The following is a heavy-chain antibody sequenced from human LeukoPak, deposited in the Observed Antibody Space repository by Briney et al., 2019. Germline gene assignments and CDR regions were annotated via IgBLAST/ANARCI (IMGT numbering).Heavy chain of an antibody. Sequence: GGSLRLSCAASGFTFSSYAMSWVRQAPGKGLEWVSAISGSGGSTYYADSVKGRFTISRDNSKNTLYLQMNSLRAEDTAVYYCAKTGYYYGSGSYYFPDYWGQGNLVTVSS. CDR3: AKTGYYYGSGSYYFPDY. D-gene: IGHD3-10*01. J-gene: IGHJ4*02. CDR2: ISGSGGST. CDR1: GFTFSSYA. V-gene: IGHV3-23*01.